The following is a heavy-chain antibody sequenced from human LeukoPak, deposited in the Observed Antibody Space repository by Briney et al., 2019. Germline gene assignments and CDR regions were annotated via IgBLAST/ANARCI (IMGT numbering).Heavy chain of an antibody. CDR1: GGSTENSYW. V-gene: IGHV4-4*02. CDR2: IYYSGST. CDR3: ARLYSSSPDY. J-gene: IGHJ4*02. Sequence: SETLSLTCAVSGGSTENSYWWSWVRQPPGKGLEWIGYIYYSGSTNYNPSLKSRVTISVDTSKNQFSLKLSSVTAADTAVYYCARLYSSSPDYWGPGTLVTVSS. D-gene: IGHD6-13*01.